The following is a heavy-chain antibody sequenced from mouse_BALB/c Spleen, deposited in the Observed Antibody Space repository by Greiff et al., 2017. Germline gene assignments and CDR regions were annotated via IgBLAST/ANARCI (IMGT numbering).Heavy chain of an antibody. CDR1: GFTFSNYW. CDR3: TRGGTTVDWYFDV. V-gene: IGHV6-6*02. CDR2: IRLKSNNYAT. J-gene: IGHJ1*01. Sequence: DVQLVESGGGLVQPGGSMKLSCVASGFTFSNYWMNWVRQSPEKGLEWVAEIRLKSNNYATHYAESVKGRFNISRDDSKSSVYLQMNNLRAEDTGIYYCTRGGTTVDWYFDVWGAGTTVTVSS. D-gene: IGHD1-1*01.